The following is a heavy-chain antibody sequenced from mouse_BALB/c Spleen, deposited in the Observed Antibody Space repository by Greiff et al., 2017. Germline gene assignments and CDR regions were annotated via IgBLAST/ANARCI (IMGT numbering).Heavy chain of an antibody. Sequence: EVKLMESGGGLVKPGGSLKLSCAASGFTFSSYAMSWVRQTPEKRLEWVASISSGGSTYYPDSVKGRFTTSRDNARNILYLQMSSLRSEDTAMYYCARGGYNYAMDYWGQGTSVTVSS. CDR1: GFTFSSYA. V-gene: IGHV5-6-5*01. D-gene: IGHD2-2*01. CDR2: ISSGGST. J-gene: IGHJ4*01. CDR3: ARGGYNYAMDY.